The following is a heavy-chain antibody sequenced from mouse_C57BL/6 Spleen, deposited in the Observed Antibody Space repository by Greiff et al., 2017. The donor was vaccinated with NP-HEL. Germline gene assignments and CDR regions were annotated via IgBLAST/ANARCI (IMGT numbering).Heavy chain of an antibody. CDR3: TTLPDSSGYRWYFDV. J-gene: IGHJ1*03. Sequence: VQLQQSGAELVRPGASVKLSCTASGFNIKDYYMHWVKQRPEQGLEWIGRIDPEDGDTEYAPKFQGKATMTADTSSNTAYLQLSSLTSEDSAVYYCTTLPDSSGYRWYFDVWGTGTTVTVSS. V-gene: IGHV14-1*01. CDR1: GFNIKDYY. D-gene: IGHD3-2*02. CDR2: IDPEDGDT.